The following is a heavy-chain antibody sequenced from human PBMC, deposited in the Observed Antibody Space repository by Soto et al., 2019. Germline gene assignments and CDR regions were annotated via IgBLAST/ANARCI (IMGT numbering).Heavy chain of an antibody. V-gene: IGHV3-30-3*01. CDR2: ISYDGSNK. J-gene: IGHJ6*02. CDR3: ARDAKYYYLWSGLGVYGMDV. D-gene: IGHD3-3*01. CDR1: GFTFSSYA. Sequence: QVQLVESGGGVVQPGRSLRLSCAASGFTFSSYAMHWVRQAPGKGLEWVAVISYDGSNKYYADSVKGRFTISRDNSKNTLYLQMNSLRAEDTAVYYCARDAKYYYLWSGLGVYGMDVWGQGTTVTVSS.